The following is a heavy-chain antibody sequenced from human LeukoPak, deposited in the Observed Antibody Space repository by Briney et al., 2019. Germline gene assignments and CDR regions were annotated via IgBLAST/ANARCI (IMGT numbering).Heavy chain of an antibody. CDR2: INPSGGST. D-gene: IGHD6-13*01. Sequence: ASVKVSCKASGGTFSSYAISWVRQAPGQGPEWMGIINPSGGSTSYAQKLQGRVTMTTDTSTSTAYMELRSLRSDDTAVYYCARDRQQLVRGGSDYWGQGTLVTVSS. CDR3: ARDRQQLVRGGSDY. CDR1: GGTFSSYA. J-gene: IGHJ4*02. V-gene: IGHV1-46*01.